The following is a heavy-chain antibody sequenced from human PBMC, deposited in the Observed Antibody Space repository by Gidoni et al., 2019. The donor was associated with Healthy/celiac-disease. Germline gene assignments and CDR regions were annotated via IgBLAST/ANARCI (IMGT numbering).Heavy chain of an antibody. CDR3: ARGYCSGGSCYSHLNY. V-gene: IGHV1-69*06. CDR2: IIPIFGTA. Sequence: QVQLVQSGAEVKKPGSSVKVSCKDSGGTFSSYAISWVREAPGQGLEWMGGIIPIFGTANYAQKFQGRVTITADKSTSTAYMELSSLRSEDTAVYYCARGYCSGGSCYSHLNYWGQGTLVTVSS. CDR1: GGTFSSYA. D-gene: IGHD2-15*01. J-gene: IGHJ4*02.